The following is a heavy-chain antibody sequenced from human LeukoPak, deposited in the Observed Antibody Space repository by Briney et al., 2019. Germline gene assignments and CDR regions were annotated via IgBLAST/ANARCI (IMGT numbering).Heavy chain of an antibody. Sequence: PSETLSLTCTVSGGSISSYYWTLIRQPPGKGLEWIGSLYYSGSTNYNPSLKSRVTISVDTSKNQFSLKLSSVTAADTAVYYCARRHVEYSSSSDPYYFDYWGQGTLVTVSS. CDR2: LYYSGST. V-gene: IGHV4-59*01. J-gene: IGHJ4*02. CDR3: ARRHVEYSSSSDPYYFDY. D-gene: IGHD6-6*01. CDR1: GGSISSYY.